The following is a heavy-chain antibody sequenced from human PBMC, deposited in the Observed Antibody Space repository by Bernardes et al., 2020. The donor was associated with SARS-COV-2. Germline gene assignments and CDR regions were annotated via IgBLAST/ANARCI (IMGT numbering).Heavy chain of an antibody. J-gene: IGHJ3*02. CDR2: INHSGST. Sequence: SEPLSLTCAVYGGSFSGYYWSWIQQPPGKGLEWIGEINHSGSTNYNPSLKSRVTISVDTSKNQFSLKLSSVTAADTAVYYCARGLYVLRWFGVYFDIWGQGTMVTVSS. CDR1: GGSFSGYY. CDR3: ARGLYVLRWFGVYFDI. D-gene: IGHD3-10*01. V-gene: IGHV4-34*01.